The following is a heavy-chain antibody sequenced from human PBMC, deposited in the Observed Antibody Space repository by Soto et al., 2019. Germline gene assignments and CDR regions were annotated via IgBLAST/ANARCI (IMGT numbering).Heavy chain of an antibody. D-gene: IGHD2-15*01. CDR2: IIPIFGTA. CDR3: ARDRDNGGGFFDY. V-gene: IGHV1-69*13. Sequence: GASVKVSCKASGGTFSSYAISWVRQAPGQGLEWMGGIIPIFGTANYAQKFQGRVTITADESTSTAYMELSSLRSEDTAVYYCARDRDNGGGFFDYWGQGTLVTV. J-gene: IGHJ4*02. CDR1: GGTFSSYA.